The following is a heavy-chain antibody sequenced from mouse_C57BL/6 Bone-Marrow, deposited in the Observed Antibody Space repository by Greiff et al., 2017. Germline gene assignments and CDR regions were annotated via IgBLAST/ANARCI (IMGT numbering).Heavy chain of an antibody. CDR2: IYPGDGDT. CDR3: AILDSNYPYAMDY. J-gene: IGHJ4*01. D-gene: IGHD2-5*01. Sequence: VQLQQSGPELVKPGASVKISCKASGYAFSSSWMNWVKQRTGKGLEWIGRIYPGDGDTNYNGKFTGKAPLTADQSSSTAYMHLSSLTSEDSAVYFCAILDSNYPYAMDYWGQGTSVTVSS. V-gene: IGHV1-82*01. CDR1: GYAFSSSW.